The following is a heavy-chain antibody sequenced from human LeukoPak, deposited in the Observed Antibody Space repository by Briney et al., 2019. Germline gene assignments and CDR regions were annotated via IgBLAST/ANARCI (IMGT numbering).Heavy chain of an antibody. CDR1: GFTFSSYA. J-gene: IGHJ3*02. V-gene: IGHV3-23*01. CDR3: AKDSGVRFLEWSGGNHDAFDI. Sequence: ETGGSLRLSCAASGFTFSSYAMSWVRQAPGKGLEWVSAISGSGGSTYYADSAKGRFTISRDNSKNTLYLQMNSLRAEDTAVYYCAKDSGVRFLEWSGGNHDAFDIWGQGTMVTVSS. D-gene: IGHD3-3*01. CDR2: ISGSGGST.